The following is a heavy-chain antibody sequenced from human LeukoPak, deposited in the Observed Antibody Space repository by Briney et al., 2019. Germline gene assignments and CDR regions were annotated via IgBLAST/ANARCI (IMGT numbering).Heavy chain of an antibody. V-gene: IGHV4-4*07. CDR3: SRDMVRETLMYWFDP. CDR1: GASINGYF. D-gene: IGHD3-10*01. Sequence: SETLSLTCIVSGASINGYFWSWIRQSAGKGLEWIGRIYGSGSTNYNPSLESRATVSSDTSKNQFSLKLRSVTAADTAVYYCSRDMVRETLMYWFDPWGPGILVTVS. J-gene: IGHJ5*02. CDR2: IYGSGST.